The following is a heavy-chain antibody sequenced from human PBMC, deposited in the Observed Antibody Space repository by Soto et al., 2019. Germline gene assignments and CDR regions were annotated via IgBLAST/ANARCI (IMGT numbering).Heavy chain of an antibody. D-gene: IGHD7-27*01. CDR3: TRANWYSEY. V-gene: IGHV4-59*11. J-gene: IGHJ4*02. Sequence: QVQLQESGPGLVKPSETLSLTCSVSGGSISNHYWSLIRLPPGKGLEWIGYIYYNGNTNYNPSLKGRVTMSVDTSRHQISLKLPPVTAADTAVYYCTRANWYSEYWGQGTLVTVSS. CDR2: IYYNGNT. CDR1: GGSISNHY.